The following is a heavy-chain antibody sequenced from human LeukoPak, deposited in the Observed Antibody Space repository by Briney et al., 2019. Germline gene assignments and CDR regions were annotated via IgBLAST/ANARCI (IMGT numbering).Heavy chain of an antibody. D-gene: IGHD6-19*01. CDR2: ISDSSSTI. V-gene: IGHV3-48*04. J-gene: IGHJ6*02. CDR3: ARDLPVAGYYYYYGMDV. Sequence: GGSLRLSCAASGFTFSYYSMNWVRQAPGKGLEWVSYISDSSSTIYYADSVKGRFSISRDNAKNSLYLQMNSLRAEDTAVYYCARDLPVAGYYYYYGMDVWGQGTTVTVSS. CDR1: GFTFSYYS.